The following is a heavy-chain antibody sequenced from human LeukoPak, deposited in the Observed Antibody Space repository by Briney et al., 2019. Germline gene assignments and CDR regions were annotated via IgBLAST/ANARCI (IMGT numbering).Heavy chain of an antibody. CDR3: ARGSRPIFPYGMDV. CDR1: GGTFSSYA. J-gene: IGHJ6*02. V-gene: IGHV1-69*04. Sequence: GASVKVSCKASGGTFSSYAISWVRQAPGQGLEWMGRIIPILGIANYAQKFQGRVTITADKSTSTAYMELSSLRSEDTAVYYCARGSRPIFPYGMDVWGQGTTVTVSS. CDR2: IIPILGIA. D-gene: IGHD3-9*01.